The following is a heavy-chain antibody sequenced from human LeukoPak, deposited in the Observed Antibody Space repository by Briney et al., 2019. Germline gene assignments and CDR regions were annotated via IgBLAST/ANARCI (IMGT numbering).Heavy chain of an antibody. V-gene: IGHV4-34*01. J-gene: IGHJ4*02. Sequence: PSETLSLTCAVYGGSFSGYYWSWIRQPPGKGLEWIGEINHSGSTNYNPSLKSRVTISVDTSKNQFSLKLSSVTAADTAVYYCAVRGAIFRKNDYWGQGTLVTVSS. CDR3: AVRGAIFRKNDY. CDR2: INHSGST. CDR1: GGSFSGYY. D-gene: IGHD3-3*01.